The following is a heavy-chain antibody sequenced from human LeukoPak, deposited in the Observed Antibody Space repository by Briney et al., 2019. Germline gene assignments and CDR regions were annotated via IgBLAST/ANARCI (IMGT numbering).Heavy chain of an antibody. J-gene: IGHJ6*03. D-gene: IGHD4-17*01. CDR2: ISSSGSTI. Sequence: GGSLRLSCAASGFTFSDYYMSWIRQAPGKGLEWVSYISSSGSTIYYADSVKGRFTISRDNAKNSLYLQMNSLRAEDTAVYYCARDPHYGDYYYYYYYMDVWGKGTTVTISS. CDR3: ARDPHYGDYYYYYYYMDV. CDR1: GFTFSDYY. V-gene: IGHV3-11*01.